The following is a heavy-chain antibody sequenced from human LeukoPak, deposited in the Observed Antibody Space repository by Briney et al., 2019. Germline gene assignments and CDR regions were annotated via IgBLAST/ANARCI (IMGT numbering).Heavy chain of an antibody. J-gene: IGHJ4*02. CDR1: GFTFSTFE. CDR3: ARGFGSWSSDY. Sequence: PGGSLRLSCAASGFTFSTFEMNWVRQAPGKGLEWVSYISDSATTIYYADSVKGRFTISRDNAKNSLYLQMNSRRAEDTAVYYCARGFGSWSSDYWGQGTLVTVSS. D-gene: IGHD3-10*01. V-gene: IGHV3-48*03. CDR2: ISDSATTI.